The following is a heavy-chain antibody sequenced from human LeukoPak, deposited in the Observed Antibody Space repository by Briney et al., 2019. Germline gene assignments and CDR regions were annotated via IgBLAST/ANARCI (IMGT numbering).Heavy chain of an antibody. J-gene: IGHJ4*02. D-gene: IGHD6-19*01. CDR3: ARLIAVAGTLSFFDS. V-gene: IGHV4-59*08. CDR1: GGSISSYY. CDR2: IYYSGST. Sequence: SETLSLTCTVSGGSISSYYWSWIRQPPGKGLEWIGYIYYSGSTNYNTSLRSRLTISVDTSKNQFSLKLNSVTAADTALYYCARLIAVAGTLSFFDSWGQGILVTVSS.